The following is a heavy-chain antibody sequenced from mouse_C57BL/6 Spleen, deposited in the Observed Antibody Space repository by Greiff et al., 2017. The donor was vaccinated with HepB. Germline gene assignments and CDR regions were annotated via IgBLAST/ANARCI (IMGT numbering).Heavy chain of an antibody. V-gene: IGHV14-4*01. CDR3: TKSTMITRAWFAY. CDR1: GFNIKDDY. J-gene: IGHJ3*01. CDR2: IDPENGDT. D-gene: IGHD2-4*01. Sequence: EVQLQQSGAELVRPGASVKLSCTASGFNIKDDYMHWVKQRPEQGLEWIGWIDPENGDTENASKFQGKATITADTSSNTAYLQLSSLTSEDTAVYYCTKSTMITRAWFAYWGQGTLVTVSA.